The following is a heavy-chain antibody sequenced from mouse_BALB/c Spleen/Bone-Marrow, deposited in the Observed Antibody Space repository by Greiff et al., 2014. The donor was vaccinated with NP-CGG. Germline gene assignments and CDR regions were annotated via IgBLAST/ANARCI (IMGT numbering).Heavy chain of an antibody. J-gene: IGHJ4*01. CDR1: GFSLTDYG. V-gene: IGHV2-6-5*01. CDR2: IWGGGST. CDR3: AKHTLRYYAMDY. D-gene: IGHD1-1*01. Sequence: VQLVESGPGLVSPSQSLSITCTVSGFSLTDYGVSWIRQPPGKGLEWLGVIWGGGSTYYNSSLKSRLSISKDNSKSQVFLKMXXXXXDXXAMYYXAKHTLRYYAMDYWGQGTSVTV.